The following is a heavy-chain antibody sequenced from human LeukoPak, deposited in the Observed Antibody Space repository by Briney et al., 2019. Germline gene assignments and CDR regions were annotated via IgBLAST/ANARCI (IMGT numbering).Heavy chain of an antibody. CDR1: GFTFDDYG. J-gene: IGHJ4*02. CDR2: INWNGGST. D-gene: IGHD3-22*01. V-gene: IGHV3-20*04. CDR3: ARDTYYYDSNGYYPFDY. Sequence: GGSLRLSCAASGFTFDDYGMSWVRQAPGKGLEWVSGINWNGGSTGYADSVKGRFTISRDNAKNSLYLQMNSLRAEDTALYYCARDTYYYDSNGYYPFDYWGQGTLVTVSS.